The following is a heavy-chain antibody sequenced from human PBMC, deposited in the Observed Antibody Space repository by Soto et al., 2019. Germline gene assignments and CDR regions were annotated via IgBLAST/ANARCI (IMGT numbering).Heavy chain of an antibody. Sequence: QVQLQQWGAGLLKPSETLSLTCAVYGGSFSGYYWSWIRQPPGKGLEWIGEINHSGSTNYNPSLKSRVAISVDTSKNQFSLKLSSVPAADTAVYYCARGSAGWSAYYWLGYFDYWGQGTLVTVSS. D-gene: IGHD3-3*01. V-gene: IGHV4-34*01. J-gene: IGHJ4*02. CDR3: ARGSAGWSAYYWLGYFDY. CDR2: INHSGST. CDR1: GGSFSGYY.